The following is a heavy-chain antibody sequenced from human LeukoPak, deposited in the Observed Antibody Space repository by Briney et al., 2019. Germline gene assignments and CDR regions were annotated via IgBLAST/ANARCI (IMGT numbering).Heavy chain of an antibody. CDR1: GGSISSGSYY. Sequence: SETLSLTCTVSGGSISSGSYYWSWIRQPAGQGLEYIGRMYTSGSTNYNPSLKSRVTISVDTSKNQFSLKLSSVTAADTAVYYCARDPYYFDRTGYFPNFDFWGQGIFVTVSS. J-gene: IGHJ4*02. CDR3: ARDPYYFDRTGYFPNFDF. D-gene: IGHD3-22*01. V-gene: IGHV4-61*02. CDR2: MYTSGST.